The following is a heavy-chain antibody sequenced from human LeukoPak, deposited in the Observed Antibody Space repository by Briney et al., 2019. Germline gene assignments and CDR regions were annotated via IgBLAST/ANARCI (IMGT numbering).Heavy chain of an antibody. CDR2: IKQDGSEK. D-gene: IGHD5-24*01. Sequence: GGSLRLSCAASGFTFSSYWMSWVRQAPGKGLEWVANIKQDGSEKYYVDSVKGRFTISRDNAKNTLILQMNSLRVEDTAVYYCARDWVYKIDYWGRGTLVTVSS. CDR3: ARDWVYKIDY. J-gene: IGHJ4*02. V-gene: IGHV3-7*01. CDR1: GFTFSSYW.